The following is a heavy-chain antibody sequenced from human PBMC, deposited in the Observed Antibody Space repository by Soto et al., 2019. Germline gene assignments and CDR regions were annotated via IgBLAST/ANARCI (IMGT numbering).Heavy chain of an antibody. CDR3: AKGDNLGPKTGYAFDP. V-gene: IGHV6-1*01. Sequence: SQTLSLTCAISGDSVSSNTASWNWIKQSPSRGLEWLGRTYFRSKWYNDYAVSVKSRIIINPDTSNNQFSLQLNSVTPEDTAVYFCAKGDNLGPKTGYAFDPWGQGIMVTVSS. CDR1: GDSVSSNTAS. D-gene: IGHD5-12*01. J-gene: IGHJ5*02. CDR2: TYFRSKWYN.